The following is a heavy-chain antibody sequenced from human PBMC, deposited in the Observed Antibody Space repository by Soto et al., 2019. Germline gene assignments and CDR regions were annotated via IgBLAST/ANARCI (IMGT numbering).Heavy chain of an antibody. CDR2: IIPIFGTA. V-gene: IGHV1-69*13. CDR1: GGTFSSYA. J-gene: IGHJ4*02. Sequence: ASVKVSCKASGGTFSSYAISWARQAPGQGLEWMGGIIPIFGTANYAQKFQGRVTITADESTSTAYMELSSLRSEDTAVYYCARGRDHSDYDSHDYWGQGTLVTVSS. CDR3: ARGRDHSDYDSHDY. D-gene: IGHD5-12*01.